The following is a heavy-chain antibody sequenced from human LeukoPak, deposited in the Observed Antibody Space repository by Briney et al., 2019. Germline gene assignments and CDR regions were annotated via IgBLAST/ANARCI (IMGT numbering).Heavy chain of an antibody. D-gene: IGHD3-22*01. CDR1: GFTFSSYS. Sequence: PGGSLRLSCAASGFTFSSYSMNWVRQAPGKGLERVSSISSSSSYIYYADSAKGRFTISRDNAKNSLYLQMNSLRAEDTAVYYCARDLRYYYDSSGSPPPRYFQHWGQGTLVTVSS. CDR2: ISSSSSYI. V-gene: IGHV3-21*01. CDR3: ARDLRYYYDSSGSPPPRYFQH. J-gene: IGHJ1*01.